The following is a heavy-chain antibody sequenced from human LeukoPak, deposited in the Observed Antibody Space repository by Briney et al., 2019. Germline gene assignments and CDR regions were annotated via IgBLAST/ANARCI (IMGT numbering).Heavy chain of an antibody. CDR3: ARAGNYYERQDDDY. D-gene: IGHD3-22*01. CDR1: GFTFSSYA. CDR2: ISGSDGST. Sequence: GGSLRLSCAASGFTFSSYAMSWVRQAPGKGLEWVSAISGSDGSTYYADSVKGRFTISRDNSKNTLYLQMNSLRAEDTAMYYCARAGNYYERQDDDYWGQGTLVTVSS. J-gene: IGHJ4*02. V-gene: IGHV3-23*01.